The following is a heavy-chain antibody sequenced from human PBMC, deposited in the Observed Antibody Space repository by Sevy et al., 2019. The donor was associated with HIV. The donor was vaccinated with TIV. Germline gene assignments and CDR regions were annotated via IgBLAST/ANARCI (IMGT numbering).Heavy chain of an antibody. CDR2: IYPGDSDT. CDR3: ARPSRRGGSGGSCYSRSLDWYFDL. Sequence: GESLKISCKGSGYSFTSYWIGWVRQMPGKGLEWMGIIYPGDSDTRYSPSFQGQVTISADKSISTAYLPWSSLKASDTAMYYCARPSRRGGSGGSCYSRSLDWYFDLWGRGTLVTVSS. D-gene: IGHD2-15*01. J-gene: IGHJ2*01. CDR1: GYSFTSYW. V-gene: IGHV5-51*01.